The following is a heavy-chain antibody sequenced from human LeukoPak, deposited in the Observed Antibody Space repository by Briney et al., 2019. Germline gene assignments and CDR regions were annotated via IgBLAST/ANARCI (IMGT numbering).Heavy chain of an antibody. CDR3: ARARYCSSTSCYEDY. CDR1: GGTFSSYA. Sequence: ASVKVSCKASGGTFSSYAISWVRQAPGQGLEWMGGIIPIFGTANYAQKFQGRVTITADESTSTAYMELSSLRSEDTAVYYCARARYCSSTSCYEDYWGQGTLVTVSS. V-gene: IGHV1-69*13. J-gene: IGHJ4*02. CDR2: IIPIFGTA. D-gene: IGHD2-2*01.